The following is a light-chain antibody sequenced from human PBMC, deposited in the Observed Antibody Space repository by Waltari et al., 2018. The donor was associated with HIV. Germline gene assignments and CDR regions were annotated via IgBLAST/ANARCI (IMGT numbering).Light chain of an antibody. Sequence: DIQMTQSPSTLSASVGDRVTITCRASQSISTWLAWYQQKPGKAPKVLVYKASNLESGVPSRFSGSGSGTEFTLTISSLQPDDLATDDCQHYKSSWTFGQGTKVEIK. V-gene: IGKV1-5*03. CDR2: KAS. CDR1: QSISTW. CDR3: QHYKSSWT. J-gene: IGKJ1*01.